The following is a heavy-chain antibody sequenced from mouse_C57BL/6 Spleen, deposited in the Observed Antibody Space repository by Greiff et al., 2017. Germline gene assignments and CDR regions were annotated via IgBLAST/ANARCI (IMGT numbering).Heavy chain of an antibody. D-gene: IGHD2-4*01. V-gene: IGHV1-69*01. CDR1: GYTFTSYW. CDR2: IDPSDSYT. CDR3: ARGGLRLGAWFAY. Sequence: QVQLQQPGAELVMPGASVKLSCKASGYTFTSYWMHWVKQRPGQGLEWIGEIDPSDSYTNYNQKFKGKSTLTVDKSSSTAYMQLSSLTSEASAVYYCARGGLRLGAWFAYWGQGTLVTVSA. J-gene: IGHJ3*01.